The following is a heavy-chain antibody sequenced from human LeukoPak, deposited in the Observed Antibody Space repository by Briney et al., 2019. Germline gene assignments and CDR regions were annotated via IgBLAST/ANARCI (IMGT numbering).Heavy chain of an antibody. CDR1: GYTFTGYH. J-gene: IGHJ4*02. D-gene: IGHD7-27*01. CDR2: MKSNNGHT. V-gene: IGHV1-8*02. Sequence: GASVKVSCKASGYTFTGYHMHWVRQATGQGLEWMGWMKSNNGHTGYAQKFQGRVTMTRDTSISTAYMELSSLTFEDTAVYYCARGPPNWGMVGYWGQGTLVTVSS. CDR3: ARGPPNWGMVGY.